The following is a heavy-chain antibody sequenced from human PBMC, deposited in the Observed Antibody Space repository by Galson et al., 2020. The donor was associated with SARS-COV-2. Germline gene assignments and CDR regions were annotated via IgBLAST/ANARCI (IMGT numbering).Heavy chain of an antibody. CDR1: GFTFSSYG. CDR3: AKGANGMDV. J-gene: IGHJ6*02. Sequence: QLGESLKISCAASGFTFSSYGMHWVRQAPGKGLEWVAVIWYDGSNKYYADSVKGRFTISRDNSKNTLYLQMNSLRAEDTAVYYCAKGANGMDVGGQGTTVTVSS. V-gene: IGHV3-33*06. CDR2: IWYDGSNK.